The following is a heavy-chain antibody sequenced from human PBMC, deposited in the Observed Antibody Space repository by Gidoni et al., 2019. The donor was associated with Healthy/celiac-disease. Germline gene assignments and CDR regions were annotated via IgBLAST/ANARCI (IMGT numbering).Heavy chain of an antibody. D-gene: IGHD1-26*01. CDR2: IWYDVSKK. J-gene: IGHJ4*02. V-gene: IGHV3-33*01. CDR3: ARAPAVGATHFDY. CDR1: GFTFSSYG. Sequence: QLVESGGGVVQPGRSLRLSCAASGFTFSSYGMHWVRQAPGKGLEWVAVIWYDVSKKYYADSLKGRFTISRDKSKNTRYLQMNSLRAEDTAVYYCARAPAVGATHFDYWGQGTLVTVSS.